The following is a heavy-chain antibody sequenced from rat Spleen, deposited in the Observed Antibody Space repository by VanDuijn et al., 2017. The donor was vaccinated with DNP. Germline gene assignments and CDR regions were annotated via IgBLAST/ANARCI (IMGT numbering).Heavy chain of an antibody. D-gene: IGHD2-1*01. V-gene: IGHV5-7*01. CDR2: ISYDGSST. J-gene: IGHJ2*01. CDR1: GFTFSDYN. Sequence: EVQLVESGGGLVQPGRSLKLSCAASGFTFSDYNMAWVRQAPKKGLEWVATISYDGSSTYYRDSVKGRFTISRDNAKSTLYLQMDSLRSEDTATYYCARVKRIDTPFDYWGQGVMVTVSS. CDR3: ARVKRIDTPFDY.